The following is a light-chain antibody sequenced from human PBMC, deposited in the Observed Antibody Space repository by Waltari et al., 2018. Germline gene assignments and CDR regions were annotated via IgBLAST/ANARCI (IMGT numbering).Light chain of an antibody. Sequence: QSLLTQPPSASGTPVQGVTTPCSGSASNTARNAFNWYQQVPGMAPKLLIYNTDQRPSGVPDRFSGSKSGTSASLVISGLQSDDEAEYYCASWDDNLSGLFGGGTKLTVL. J-gene: IGLJ2*01. CDR1: ASNTARNA. V-gene: IGLV1-44*01. CDR2: NTD. CDR3: ASWDDNLSGL.